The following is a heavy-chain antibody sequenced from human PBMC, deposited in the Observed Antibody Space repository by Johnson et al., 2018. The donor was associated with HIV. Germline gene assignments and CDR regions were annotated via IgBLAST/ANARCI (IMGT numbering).Heavy chain of an antibody. Sequence: VQLVESGGGVVQPERLLRLSCAASGFPFTSYAMHWVRQAPGKGLEWVPSISYDGNKKDYADSVKGRFTVSRYNSKNTLYLQMNSLRAEDTAVYYCAKEGGRITMIVVEPDAFDIWGQGTMVTVSS. J-gene: IGHJ3*02. CDR2: ISYDGNKK. CDR1: GFPFTSYA. CDR3: AKEGGRITMIVVEPDAFDI. D-gene: IGHD3-22*01. V-gene: IGHV3-30*04.